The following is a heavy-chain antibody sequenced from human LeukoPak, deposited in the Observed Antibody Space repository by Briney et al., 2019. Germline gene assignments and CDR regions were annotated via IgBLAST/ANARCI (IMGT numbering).Heavy chain of an antibody. V-gene: IGHV4-61*01. J-gene: IGHJ6*03. CDR3: ARETSQKGAHYMDV. Sequence: PSETLSLTCTVSSGSISTSNYYWGWVRQPPGKALEWIGYIYYSGTTNYNPSLKSRVSMSVDTSKNQFSLKLSSATAADTAVYYCARETSQKGAHYMDVWGKGTTVTVSS. D-gene: IGHD3-16*01. CDR1: SGSISTSNYY. CDR2: IYYSGTT.